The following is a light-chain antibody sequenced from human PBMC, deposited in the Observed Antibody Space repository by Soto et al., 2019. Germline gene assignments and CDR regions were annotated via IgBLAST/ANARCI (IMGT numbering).Light chain of an antibody. V-gene: IGLV2-14*01. CDR2: QVT. Sequence: QSALTQPASVSGSPGQSITISCTGTSSDLAIYNYVSWYQQQPGKAPKLMIYQVTNRPSGVSNLFSGSRSGNTASLTISGLQAEDEADYYCSSYTGSSNYVFGTGTKLTVL. CDR1: SSDLAIYNY. CDR3: SSYTGSSNYV. J-gene: IGLJ1*01.